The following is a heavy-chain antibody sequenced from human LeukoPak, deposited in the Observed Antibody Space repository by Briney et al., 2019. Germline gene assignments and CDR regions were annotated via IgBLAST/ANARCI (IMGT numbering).Heavy chain of an antibody. CDR3: ARHAAFSSSWRLNWFDP. Sequence: SETLSLTCTVSGGSISSYYWIWIRQPPGKGLEWIGYIYTSGSTNYNPSLKSRVTISVDTSKNQFSLKLSSVTAADTAVYYCARHAAFSSSWRLNWFDPWGQGTLVTVSS. D-gene: IGHD6-13*01. CDR2: IYTSGST. J-gene: IGHJ5*02. CDR1: GGSISSYY. V-gene: IGHV4-4*09.